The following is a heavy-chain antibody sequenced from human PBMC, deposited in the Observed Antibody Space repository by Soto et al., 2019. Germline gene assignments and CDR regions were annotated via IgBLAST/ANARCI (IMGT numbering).Heavy chain of an antibody. CDR1: GFTFSSYA. V-gene: IGHV3-23*01. D-gene: IGHD6-13*01. CDR3: ATETVFTAVEDN. J-gene: IGHJ4*02. Sequence: EVQLLESGGNLVQPGGSLRLSCAASGFTFSSYAMSWVRQAPGKGLEWVSAISPNGGTTYYADSVKGRFTISRDNAKNTLYLQMNSLTAEDTAVYYCATETVFTAVEDNWGQGTLVTVSS. CDR2: ISPNGGTT.